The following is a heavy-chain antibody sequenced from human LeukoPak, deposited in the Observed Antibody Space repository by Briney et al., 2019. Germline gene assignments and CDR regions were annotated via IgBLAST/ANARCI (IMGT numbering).Heavy chain of an antibody. D-gene: IGHD5-12*01. CDR2: ISSGGSTI. J-gene: IGHJ4*02. CDR1: GFTFSDYY. CDR3: ARGPLTGRGATIDC. Sequence: GGSLRLSCAASGFTFSDYYMNWIRQAPGKGLEWVSYISSGGSTISYADSVTGRFTISRDNAKNSLYLQMDSLRAEDTAVYYCARGPLTGRGATIDCWGQGTLVTVSS. V-gene: IGHV3-11*04.